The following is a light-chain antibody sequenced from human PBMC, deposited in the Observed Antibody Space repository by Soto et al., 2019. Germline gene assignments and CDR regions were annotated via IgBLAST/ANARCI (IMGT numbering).Light chain of an antibody. Sequence: QSALTQPPSASGSPGQSVTISCTGTSSDVGGYNYVSWYQQHPGKAPKLMIYEVSKRPSGVPDRFSGSKSGNTASLTVSGLQAADEADYYCSSYGGIVNPYVFGTGTKVTVL. CDR1: SSDVGGYNY. CDR2: EVS. V-gene: IGLV2-8*01. J-gene: IGLJ1*01. CDR3: SSYGGIVNPYV.